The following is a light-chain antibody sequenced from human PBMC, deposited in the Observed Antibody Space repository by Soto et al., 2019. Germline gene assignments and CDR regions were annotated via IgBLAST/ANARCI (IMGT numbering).Light chain of an antibody. V-gene: IGKV3-20*01. Sequence: EIVLTQSPGTLSLSPGKRATLSCRASQSISSSYLAWYQQRPGQAPRLLIYGASSRATGIPDRFSGSGSGTEFTLTISGLEPEDSAVYYCQQYGSSSEITFGQGTRLEIK. CDR3: QQYGSSSEIT. CDR1: QSISSSY. J-gene: IGKJ5*01. CDR2: GAS.